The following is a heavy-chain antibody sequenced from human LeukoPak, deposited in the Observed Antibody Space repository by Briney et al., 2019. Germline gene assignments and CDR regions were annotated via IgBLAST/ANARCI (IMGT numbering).Heavy chain of an antibody. CDR2: ITWNRDNI. V-gene: IGHV3-9*01. Sequence: GRSLRLSCTVSGFTFDDYAMHWVRHTPGKGLEWVAGITWNRDNIGYGDSVKGRFTISKDNVKNVLYLQMNSLRPEDTALYYCAKDLSSAITSALVLDVWGQGTTV. CDR1: GFTFDDYA. D-gene: IGHD3-22*01. CDR3: AKDLSSAITSALVLDV. J-gene: IGHJ6*02.